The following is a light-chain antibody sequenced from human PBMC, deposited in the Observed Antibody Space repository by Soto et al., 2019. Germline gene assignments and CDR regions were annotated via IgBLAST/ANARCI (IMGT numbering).Light chain of an antibody. CDR2: LGS. J-gene: IGKJ1*01. CDR1: QSLLHSNGYNY. CDR3: MQSLHTPRT. V-gene: IGKV2-28*01. Sequence: DTVMTQSPLSLPVTPGEPASISCRSSQSLLHSNGYNYLDWYLQKPGQSPQLLIYLGSSRASGVXDXXSGSVSVSDFTLKISRVEAEDVEFYYCMQSLHTPRTFGQGTNVEIK.